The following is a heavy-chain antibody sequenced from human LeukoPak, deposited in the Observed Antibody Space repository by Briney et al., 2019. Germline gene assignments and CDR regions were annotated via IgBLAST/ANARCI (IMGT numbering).Heavy chain of an antibody. V-gene: IGHV4-59*01. J-gene: IGHJ4*01. CDR3: ARDTTVASGMQF. Sequence: SETLSLTCTVSGRYISTFPWSWIRQPPGKGLEWIGSVQSTSNNYNPAFKSRVAISVDTAKNQFFLRLNSVTSADTAVDYCARDTTVASGMQFWGHGSLVTVSS. CDR1: GRYISTFP. D-gene: IGHD6-19*01. CDR2: VQSTSN.